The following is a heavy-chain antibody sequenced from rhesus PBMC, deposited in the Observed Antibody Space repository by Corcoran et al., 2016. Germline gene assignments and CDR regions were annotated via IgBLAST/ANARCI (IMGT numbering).Heavy chain of an antibody. Sequence: QVQLQESGPGLVKPSATLSLTCTVSGASISRTWWTWIRQPPGKGLEWRGDIDGNSGRTNYNRSINSRVTMSKDASKKHFSLKLSAVTAADTAVDYGAREKDDYWGQGVLVTVSS. V-gene: IGHV4-80*01. CDR3: AREKDDY. J-gene: IGHJ4*01. CDR1: GASISRTW. CDR2: IDGNSGRT.